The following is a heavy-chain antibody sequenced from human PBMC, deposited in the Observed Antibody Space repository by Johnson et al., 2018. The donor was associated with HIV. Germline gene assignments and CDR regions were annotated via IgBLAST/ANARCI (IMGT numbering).Heavy chain of an antibody. CDR1: GFTFSNAW. Sequence: VQLVESGGGLVKPGGSLRLSCAASGFTFSNAWMSWVRQAPGRGLEWVGRIKSKTDGGTTDYAAPVKGRFTISRDDSKNTLYRQMNSLKTEDTAVYYCTTSSQGLVPGTCDIWGQGTMVTVAS. J-gene: IGHJ3*02. CDR3: TTSSQGLVPGTCDI. V-gene: IGHV3-15*01. CDR2: IKSKTDGGTT. D-gene: IGHD6-19*01.